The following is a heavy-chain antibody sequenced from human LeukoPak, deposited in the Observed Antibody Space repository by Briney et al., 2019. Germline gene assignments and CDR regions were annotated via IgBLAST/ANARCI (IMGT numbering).Heavy chain of an antibody. Sequence: GGSLRLSCAASGFTFSSYAMSRVRQAPGKGLEWVSAISGSGGSTYYADSVKGRFTISRDNAKNSLYLQMNSLRAEDTAVYYCARGGEITIFGVVIRFDYWGQGTLVTVSS. CDR2: ISGSGGST. J-gene: IGHJ4*02. D-gene: IGHD3-3*01. CDR1: GFTFSSYA. CDR3: ARGGEITIFGVVIRFDY. V-gene: IGHV3-23*01.